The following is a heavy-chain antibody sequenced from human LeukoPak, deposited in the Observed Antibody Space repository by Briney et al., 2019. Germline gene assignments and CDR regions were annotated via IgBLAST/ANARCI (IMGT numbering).Heavy chain of an antibody. CDR3: ARIAFSTGSTSP. CDR2: ISSSSSTI. V-gene: IGHV3-48*01. D-gene: IGHD6-19*01. J-gene: IGHJ5*02. CDR1: GFIFSTHW. Sequence: GGSLRLSCAGSGFIFSTHWMNWVRQAPGKGLEWVSYISSSSSTISYADSVKGRFTISRDNAKNSLYLQMNSLRAEDSAVYYCARIAFSTGSTSPWGQGTLVTVSS.